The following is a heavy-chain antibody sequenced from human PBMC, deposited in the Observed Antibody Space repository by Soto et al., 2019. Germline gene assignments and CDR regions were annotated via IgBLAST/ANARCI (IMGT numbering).Heavy chain of an antibody. V-gene: IGHV3-48*01. CDR2: ISSSSSTI. Sequence: PGGSLRLSCAASGVTFSSYSMNWVRQAPGKGLEWVSYISSSSSTIYYADSVKGRFTISRDNAKNSLYLQMNSLRAEDTAVYYCARDRYSSSNYYYYYGMDVWGQGTTVTVSS. J-gene: IGHJ6*02. CDR3: ARDRYSSSNYYYYYGMDV. CDR1: GVTFSSYS. D-gene: IGHD6-13*01.